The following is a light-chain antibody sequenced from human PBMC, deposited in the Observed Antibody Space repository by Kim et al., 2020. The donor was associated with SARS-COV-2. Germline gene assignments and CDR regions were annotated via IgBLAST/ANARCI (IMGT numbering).Light chain of an antibody. V-gene: IGLV3-19*01. CDR2: GGD. J-gene: IGLJ3*02. Sequence: ALGQTVRITCQGDSLRSYYAIWYQQKPGQAPVLVMFGGDDRPSGIPDRFSGSTSGNTASLTITGAQAEDEADYFCNSRDTSGNHWVFGGGTKVTVL. CDR1: SLRSYY. CDR3: NSRDTSGNHWV.